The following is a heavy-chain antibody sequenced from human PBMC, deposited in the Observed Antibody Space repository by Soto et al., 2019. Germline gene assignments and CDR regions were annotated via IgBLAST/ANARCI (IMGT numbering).Heavy chain of an antibody. J-gene: IGHJ6*02. CDR1: GFTFSSYG. CDR3: AKDAHKSRSASYYYGMDV. Sequence: GGSLRLSCAASGFTFSSYGMHWVRQAPGKGLEWVAVISYDGSNKYYADSVKGRFTISRDNSKNTLYLQMNSLRAEDTAVYYCAKDAHKSRSASYYYGMDVWGQGTTATVSS. V-gene: IGHV3-30*18. CDR2: ISYDGSNK.